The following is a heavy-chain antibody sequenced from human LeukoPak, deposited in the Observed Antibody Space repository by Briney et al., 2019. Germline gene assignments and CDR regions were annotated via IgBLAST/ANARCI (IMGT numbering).Heavy chain of an antibody. V-gene: IGHV1-69*04. D-gene: IGHD4-17*01. CDR1: GGTFSSYA. CDR2: IIPILGIA. Sequence: SVKVSFKASGGTFSSYAISWVRQAPGQGLEWMGRIIPILGIANYAQKFQGRVTITADKSTSTAYMELSSLRSEDTAVYYCAREDYGGYPCVDYWGQGTLVTVSS. CDR3: AREDYGGYPCVDY. J-gene: IGHJ4*02.